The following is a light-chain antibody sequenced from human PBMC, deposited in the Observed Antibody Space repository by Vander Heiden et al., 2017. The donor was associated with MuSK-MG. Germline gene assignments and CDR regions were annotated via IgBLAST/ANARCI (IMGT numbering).Light chain of an antibody. CDR1: SSNLGRNY. CDR2: RNT. J-gene: IGLJ3*02. CDR3: ATWHDSRSGPV. Sequence: PGPRVTISCSGSSSNLGRNYVNWYQQLPGTAPKLIIYRNTRRPSGVPDRFSGSNSGTSASMATSGLGAEEEADYYCATWHDSRSGPVFGGGTRRTVL. V-gene: IGLV1-47*01.